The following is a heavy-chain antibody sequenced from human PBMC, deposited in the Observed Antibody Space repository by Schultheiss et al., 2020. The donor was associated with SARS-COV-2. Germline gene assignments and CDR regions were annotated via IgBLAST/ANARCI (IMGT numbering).Heavy chain of an antibody. J-gene: IGHJ4*02. D-gene: IGHD4-17*01. V-gene: IGHV3-NL1*01. CDR1: GFTFSSYG. Sequence: GGSLRLSCAASGFTFSSYGMHWVRQAPGKGLEWVSVIYSGGSTYYADSVKGRFTISRDNSKNTLFLQMNSLRAEDTAVYYCAKDEGRYGAVTTGSNYWGQGTLVTSPQ. CDR2: IYSGGST. CDR3: AKDEGRYGAVTTGSNY.